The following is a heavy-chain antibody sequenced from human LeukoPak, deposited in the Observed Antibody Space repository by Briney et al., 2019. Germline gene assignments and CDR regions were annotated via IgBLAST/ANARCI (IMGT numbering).Heavy chain of an antibody. J-gene: IGHJ3*02. V-gene: IGHV4-39*01. Sequence: PSETLSLTCTVSGGSISSNSYFWGWIRQPPGKGLEWIEIIHYSGSIYYSPSLKSRLSISIDTSKNQFSLKLSSVTAADTAVYYCASQKTLVRGAIRLFDASDIWGQGTVVTVSS. D-gene: IGHD3-10*01. CDR3: ASQKTLVRGAIRLFDASDI. CDR1: GGSISSNSYF. CDR2: IHYSGSI.